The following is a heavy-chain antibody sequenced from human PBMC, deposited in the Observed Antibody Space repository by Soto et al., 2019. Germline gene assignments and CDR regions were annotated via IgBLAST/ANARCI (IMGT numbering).Heavy chain of an antibody. CDR3: AKTFCANGACKKTVFDY. Sequence: SETLSLTCTVSGGSISSGSSNWGWIRQPPGKGLEWIGTISYSGSTYYNPSLKSRVTISVDTSKNQFSLRLSSVTAADTAVYYCAKTFCANGACKKTVFDYWGQGTLVTVSS. CDR1: GGSISSGSSN. CDR2: ISYSGST. J-gene: IGHJ4*02. V-gene: IGHV4-39*01. D-gene: IGHD2-8*01.